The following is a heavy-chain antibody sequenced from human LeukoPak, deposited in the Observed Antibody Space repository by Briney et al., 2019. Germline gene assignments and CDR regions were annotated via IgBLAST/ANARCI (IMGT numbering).Heavy chain of an antibody. V-gene: IGHV1-24*01. D-gene: IGHD2-2*01. CDR1: GYTLTDLS. CDR2: FDPEDGET. J-gene: IGHJ6*03. CDR3: AINAYCSSNSCWGNYYYYYMDV. Sequence: ASVKVSCKVSGYTLTDLSMHWVRQAPGKGLEWMGGFDPEDGETIYAQKYQGRVTLTEDTSTDTAYMEMSSLRSADTAMYYCAINAYCSSNSCWGNYYYYYMDVWGKGTTVTVSS.